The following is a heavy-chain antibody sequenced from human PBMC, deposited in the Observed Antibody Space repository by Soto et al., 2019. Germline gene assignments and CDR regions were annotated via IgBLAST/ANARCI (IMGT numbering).Heavy chain of an antibody. D-gene: IGHD2-8*01. Sequence: SETLSLTCTVSGGSISSGGYYWSWIRQHPGKGLEWIGYIYYSGSTYYNPSLKSRVTISVDTSKNQFSLKLSSVTAADTAVYYCARERMVYPYYGMDVWGQGATVTVSS. CDR3: ARERMVYPYYGMDV. CDR1: GGSISSGGYY. V-gene: IGHV4-31*03. J-gene: IGHJ6*02. CDR2: IYYSGST.